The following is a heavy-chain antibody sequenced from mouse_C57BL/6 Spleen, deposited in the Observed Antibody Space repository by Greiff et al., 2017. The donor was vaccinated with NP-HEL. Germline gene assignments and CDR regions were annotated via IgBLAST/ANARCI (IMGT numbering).Heavy chain of an antibody. CDR2: INPNNGGT. D-gene: IGHD1-1*01. CDR3: ARCPTAVEEDDDAMDY. Sequence: EVQLQQSGPELVKPGASVKISCKASGYTFTDYYMNWVKQSHGKSLEWIGDINPNNGGTSYNQKFKGKATLTVDKSSSTAYMELRSLTSEDSAVYYCARCPTAVEEDDDAMDYWGQGTSVTVSS. V-gene: IGHV1-26*01. CDR1: GYTFTDYY. J-gene: IGHJ4*01.